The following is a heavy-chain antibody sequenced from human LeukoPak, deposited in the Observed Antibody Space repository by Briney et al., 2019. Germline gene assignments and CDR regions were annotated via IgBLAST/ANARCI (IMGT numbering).Heavy chain of an antibody. CDR1: GFTYSSYS. CDR2: ISRTSNYI. Sequence: GGSLRLSCAASGFTYSSYSMNWVRQAPGKGLEWVSSISRTSNYIYYADSVKGRFTISRDNSKNTLYLQMNSLRAEDTAVYYCSASFGGGLYYFDYWGQGTLVTVSS. J-gene: IGHJ4*02. CDR3: SASFGGGLYYFDY. V-gene: IGHV3-21*04. D-gene: IGHD3-16*01.